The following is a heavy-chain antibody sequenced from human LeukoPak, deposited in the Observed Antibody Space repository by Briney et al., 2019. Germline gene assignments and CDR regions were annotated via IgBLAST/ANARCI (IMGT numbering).Heavy chain of an antibody. CDR3: ARADSSSLNWFDP. CDR1: GGSISSSNW. CDR2: IYHSGST. D-gene: IGHD6-13*01. J-gene: IGHJ5*02. Sequence: SGTLSLTCAVSGGSISSSNWWSWVRQPPGKGLEWIAEIYHSGSTNYNPSLKSRVTISVDKSKNQFSLKLSSVTAADTAVYYCARADSSSLNWFDPWGLGTLVTVSS. V-gene: IGHV4-4*02.